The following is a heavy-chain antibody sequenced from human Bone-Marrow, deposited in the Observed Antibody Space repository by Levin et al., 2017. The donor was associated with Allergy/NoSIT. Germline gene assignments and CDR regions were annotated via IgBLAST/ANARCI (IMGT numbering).Heavy chain of an antibody. D-gene: IGHD2-2*01. Sequence: GESLKISCAASGFTFSSYEMNWVRQAPGKGLEWVSYISSSGSTIYYADSVKGRFTISRDNAKNSLYLQMNSLRAEDTAVYYCARGRSVQVPAATGYYYYGMDVWGQGTTVTVSS. J-gene: IGHJ6*02. CDR1: GFTFSSYE. CDR3: ARGRSVQVPAATGYYYYGMDV. V-gene: IGHV3-48*03. CDR2: ISSSGSTI.